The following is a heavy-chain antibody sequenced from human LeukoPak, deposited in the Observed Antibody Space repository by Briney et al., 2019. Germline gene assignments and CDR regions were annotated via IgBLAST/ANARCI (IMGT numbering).Heavy chain of an antibody. CDR2: IYYSGST. Sequence: SETLSLTCTVSGGSNSSSSYYWGWIRQPPGKGLEWIGSIYYSGSTYYNPSLKSRVTISVDTSKNQFSLKLSSVTAADTAVYYCARESPRSGGSHWGQGTLVTVSS. CDR3: ARESPRSGGSH. CDR1: GGSNSSSSYY. V-gene: IGHV4-39*07. D-gene: IGHD2-15*01. J-gene: IGHJ4*02.